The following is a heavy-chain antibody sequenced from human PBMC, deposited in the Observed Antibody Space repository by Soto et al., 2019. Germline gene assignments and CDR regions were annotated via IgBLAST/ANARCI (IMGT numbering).Heavy chain of an antibody. CDR3: ARSSRYYDILTGYFPWHYYYYGMDV. D-gene: IGHD3-9*01. CDR2: ISAYNGNT. V-gene: IGHV1-18*04. Sequence: GASVKVSCKASGYTFTSYGISWVRQAPGQGLEWMGWISAYNGNTNYAQKLQGRVTMTTDTSTSTAYMELRSLRSDDTAVYYCARSSRYYDILTGYFPWHYYYYGMDVWGQGTTVTDSS. CDR1: GYTFTSYG. J-gene: IGHJ6*02.